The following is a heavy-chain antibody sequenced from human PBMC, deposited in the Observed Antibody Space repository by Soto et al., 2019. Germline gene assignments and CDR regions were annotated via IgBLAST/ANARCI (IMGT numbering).Heavy chain of an antibody. CDR1: GFTFSSYS. V-gene: IGHV3-21*01. CDR3: ARDIKGLWRQWLARGLDY. Sequence: EVQLVESGGGLVKPGGSLRLSCAASGFTFSSYSMNWVRQAPGKGLEWVSSISSSSSYIYYADSVKGRFTISRDNAKNSVYLQMNSLRAEDTAVYYCARDIKGLWRQWLARGLDYWGQGTLVTVSS. D-gene: IGHD6-19*01. CDR2: ISSSSSYI. J-gene: IGHJ4*02.